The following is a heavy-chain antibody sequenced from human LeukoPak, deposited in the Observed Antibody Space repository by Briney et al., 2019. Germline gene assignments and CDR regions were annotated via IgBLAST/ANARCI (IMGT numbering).Heavy chain of an antibody. Sequence: PGGSLRLSCAASGFTFSSYAMSWVRQAPGEGLEWVSAISGSGGSTYYADSVKGRFTISRDNPKNTLYLQMNSLRAEDTAVYYCAKDGDDAFDIWGQGTMVTVSS. J-gene: IGHJ3*02. CDR1: GFTFSSYA. V-gene: IGHV3-23*01. D-gene: IGHD7-27*01. CDR2: ISGSGGST. CDR3: AKDGDDAFDI.